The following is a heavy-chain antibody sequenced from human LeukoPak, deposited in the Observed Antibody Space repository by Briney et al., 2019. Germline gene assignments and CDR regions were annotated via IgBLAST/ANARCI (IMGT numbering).Heavy chain of an antibody. CDR3: AKDLWFGEVFS. Sequence: GGSLRLSCAASGFTFSTYWMSWVRQAPGKGLEWVANIKQDGSEKYYVDSVKGRFTISRDNSKNTLYLQMNSLRAEDTAVYYCAKDLWFGEVFSWGQGTLVTVSS. D-gene: IGHD3-10*01. CDR1: GFTFSTYW. V-gene: IGHV3-7*03. CDR2: IKQDGSEK. J-gene: IGHJ4*02.